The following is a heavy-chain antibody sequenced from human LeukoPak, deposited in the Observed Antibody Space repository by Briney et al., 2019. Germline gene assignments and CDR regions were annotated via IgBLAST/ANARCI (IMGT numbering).Heavy chain of an antibody. J-gene: IGHJ4*02. V-gene: IGHV3-23*01. Sequence: GGSSRLSCGGSGFIFTNYAINWVRQTPGKGLEWLSAISNDGRHIYYTDSVKGRFTTSRDNSRNTVYLQMNGLRVEDTALYYCATVMGSSPSTAYFAYWGQGTLVTVSS. D-gene: IGHD6-6*01. CDR1: GFIFTNYA. CDR3: ATVMGSSPSTAYFAY. CDR2: ISNDGRHI.